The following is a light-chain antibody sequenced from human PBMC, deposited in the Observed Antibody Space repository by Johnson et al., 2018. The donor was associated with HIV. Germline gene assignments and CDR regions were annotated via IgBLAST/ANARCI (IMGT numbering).Light chain of an antibody. CDR1: SSNIGNNY. J-gene: IGLJ1*01. CDR3: GTWDSSLSAGV. V-gene: IGLV1-51*02. Sequence: QSVLTQPPSVSAAPGQKVTISCSGSSSNIGNNYLSWFQHLPGTAPKLLIYENNKRPSGIPDRFSASKSGTSATLGITGLQTGDEADYYCGTWDSSLSAGVFGTGTKVTVL. CDR2: ENN.